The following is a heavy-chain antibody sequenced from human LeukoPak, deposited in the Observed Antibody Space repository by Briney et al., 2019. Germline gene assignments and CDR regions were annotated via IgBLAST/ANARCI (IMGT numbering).Heavy chain of an antibody. CDR2: IYYSGST. J-gene: IGHJ4*02. V-gene: IGHV4-31*03. CDR1: GGSISSGGYY. CDR3: ARFTTVTTFIDY. Sequence: SETLSLTCTVSGGSISSGGYYWSWIRQHPGKGLEWIGYIYYSGSTYYNPSLKSRVTISVDTSKNQFSLKLSSVTAADTAVYYCARFTTVTTFIDYWGQGTLATVSS. D-gene: IGHD4-17*01.